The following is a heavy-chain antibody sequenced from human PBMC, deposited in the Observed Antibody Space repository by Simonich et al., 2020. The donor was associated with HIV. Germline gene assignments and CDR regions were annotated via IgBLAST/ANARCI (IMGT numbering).Heavy chain of an antibody. V-gene: IGHV1-46*01. CDR2: ITPGGSR. J-gene: IGHJ2*01. D-gene: IGHD2-15*01. Sequence: QVQLVQSGAEVKKPGASVKVSCKASGYTFTSYYMNWVRQAPGQGLEWMGKITPGGSRTYAQKFQGRVTMTRDTSTSTVYMELSSLSSEDTAVYYCAGDSGGYWYFDLWGRGTLVTVSS. CDR3: AGDSGGYWYFDL. CDR1: GYTFTSYY.